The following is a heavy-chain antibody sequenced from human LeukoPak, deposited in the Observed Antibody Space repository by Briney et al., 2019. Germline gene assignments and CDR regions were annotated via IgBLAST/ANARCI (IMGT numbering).Heavy chain of an antibody. V-gene: IGHV5-51*01. CDR1: GYSFTKNW. CDR2: IYPPDSDT. J-gene: IGHJ3*02. Sequence: GESLKISCKGSGYSFTKNWIGWVRQMPGKGLEWMGIIYPPDSDTRYGRSFQGQVTISADKSISTAYLQWSSLKASDTAMYYCARRYCSGGSCYSDAFDIWGQGTMVTVSS. D-gene: IGHD2-15*01. CDR3: ARRYCSGGSCYSDAFDI.